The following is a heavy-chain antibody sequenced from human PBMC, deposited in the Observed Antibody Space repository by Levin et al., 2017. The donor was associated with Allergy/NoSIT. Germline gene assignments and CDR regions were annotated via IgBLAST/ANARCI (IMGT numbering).Heavy chain of an antibody. D-gene: IGHD3-22*01. Sequence: ASVKVSCKASGYTFTSYYMHWVRQAPGQGLEWMGIINPSGGSTSYAQKFQGRVTMTRDTSTSTVYMELSSLRSEDTAVYYCARADNYYDSSGYPRPPLNWGQGTLVTVSS. CDR1: GYTFTSYY. J-gene: IGHJ4*02. CDR2: INPSGGST. CDR3: ARADNYYDSSGYPRPPLN. V-gene: IGHV1-46*01.